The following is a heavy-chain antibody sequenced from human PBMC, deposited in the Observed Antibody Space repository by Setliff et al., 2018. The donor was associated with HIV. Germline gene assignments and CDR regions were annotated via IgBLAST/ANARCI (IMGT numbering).Heavy chain of an antibody. J-gene: IGHJ5*02. CDR2: IDYSGSP. CDR3: ARVARYSYGSFEP. V-gene: IGHV4-34*01. CDR1: GGSFSGYH. D-gene: IGHD5-18*01. Sequence: SETLSLTCAVYGGSFSGYHWSWIRQPPGEGLEWIGEIDYSGSPNYNPSLKSRVTISIDTSKKQFSLRLTSVTAADTAVYYCARVARYSYGSFEPWGQGTLVTVSS.